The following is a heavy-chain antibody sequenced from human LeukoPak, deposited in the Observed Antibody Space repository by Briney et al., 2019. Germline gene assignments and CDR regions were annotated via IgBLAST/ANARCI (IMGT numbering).Heavy chain of an antibody. V-gene: IGHV3-74*03. D-gene: IGHD4-17*01. Sequence: PGGSLRLSCAASGFTFSSYWMHWVRQTPGKGLVWVSRIDTDGSSIKYADSVKGRFTISRDNAKNSLYLQMNSLRAEDTAVYYCARDRRYDYRDQENDAFAFWGQGTTVTVSS. J-gene: IGHJ3*01. CDR3: ARDRRYDYRDQENDAFAF. CDR2: IDTDGSSI. CDR1: GFTFSSYW.